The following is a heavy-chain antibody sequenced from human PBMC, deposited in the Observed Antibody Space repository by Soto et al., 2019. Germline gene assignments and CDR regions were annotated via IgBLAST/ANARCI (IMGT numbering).Heavy chain of an antibody. D-gene: IGHD3-3*01. CDR3: AKGSGFFGVVIISDY. CDR2: ISGSGGST. CDR1: GFTFSSYA. J-gene: IGHJ4*02. V-gene: IGHV3-23*01. Sequence: GGSLRLSCAASGFTFSSYAMSWVRQAPGKGLEWVSAISGSGGSTYYADSVKGRFTISRDNSKNTLYLQMNSLRAEDTAVYYCAKGSGFFGVVIISDYWGQGTLVTVSS.